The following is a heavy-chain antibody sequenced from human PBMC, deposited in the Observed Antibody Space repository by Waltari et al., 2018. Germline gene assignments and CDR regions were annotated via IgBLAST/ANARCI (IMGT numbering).Heavy chain of an antibody. J-gene: IGHJ6*02. CDR2: IKSEGDGGTT. V-gene: IGHV3-15*01. Sequence: EAQLVESGGGLVKLGGSLRLSCVVSGFTFTKAWMSWVRQGPGKGLEWVGRIKSEGDGGTTDYATPLKGRISLSRDDSKNTVYLQMNTLKAEDTGVYFCATDYGDFLGVWGPGTTVTV. CDR1: GFTFTKAW. CDR3: ATDYGDFLGV. D-gene: IGHD3-10*01.